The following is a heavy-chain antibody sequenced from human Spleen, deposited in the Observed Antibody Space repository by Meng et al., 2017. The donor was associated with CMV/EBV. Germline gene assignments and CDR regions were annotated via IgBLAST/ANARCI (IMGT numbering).Heavy chain of an antibody. CDR2: IHYDTGET. J-gene: IGHJ4*02. V-gene: IGHV1-2*02. D-gene: IGHD1-26*01. CDR1: GHTFAGHY. Sequence: ASVKVSCKTSGHTFAGHYLHWLRQAPGQGLEWMAWIHYDTGETYYAQTFHGRVTVTRDTSITTVYMELSSLRPDDTATYYCARDLLWEYWGQGTLVTVSS. CDR3: ARDLLWEY.